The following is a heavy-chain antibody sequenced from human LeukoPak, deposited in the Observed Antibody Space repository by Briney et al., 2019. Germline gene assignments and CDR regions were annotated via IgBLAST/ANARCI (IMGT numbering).Heavy chain of an antibody. J-gene: IGHJ4*02. CDR1: WFSLSTTAVG. V-gene: IGHV2-5*01. CDR3: AHLRTTYSNRFDY. CDR2: IYWKDNK. D-gene: IGHD1-1*01. Sequence: SGPTRVKPTQTLTLTCTFSWFSLSTTAVGVGWCRQPPGKALEGLAFIYWKDNKRYSPSLENRLNIPKDTSPNQVVFAMTNVDPVDTATYYCAHLRTTYSNRFDYWGQGILVTVSS.